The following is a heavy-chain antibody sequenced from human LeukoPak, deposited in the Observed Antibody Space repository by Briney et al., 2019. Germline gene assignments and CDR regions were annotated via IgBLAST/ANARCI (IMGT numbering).Heavy chain of an antibody. CDR2: ISGSGGST. D-gene: IGHD1-26*01. CDR3: AKGSGWEASYFYYYMDV. J-gene: IGHJ6*03. Sequence: GGSLRLSCTVSGFTVSSNSMSWVRQAPGKGLEWLSAISGSGGSTYYADSVKGRFTISRDNSKNTLYLQMNSLRAEDTAVYFCAKGSGWEASYFYYYMDVWGKGTTVTISS. CDR1: GFTVSSNS. V-gene: IGHV3-23*01.